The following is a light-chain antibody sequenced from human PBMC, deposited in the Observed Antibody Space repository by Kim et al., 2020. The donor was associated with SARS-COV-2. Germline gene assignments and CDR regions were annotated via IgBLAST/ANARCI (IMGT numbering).Light chain of an antibody. CDR1: DLGDKY. J-gene: IGLJ3*02. V-gene: IGLV3-1*01. Sequence: VSPGQTASITCSGDDLGDKYTCWYQQKPGQSPLLVIYQDDRRPSGIPVRFSGSNSGNTATLTISGTQAMDEADYYCQTWDGITAVFGGGPQLTVL. CDR2: QDD. CDR3: QTWDGITAV.